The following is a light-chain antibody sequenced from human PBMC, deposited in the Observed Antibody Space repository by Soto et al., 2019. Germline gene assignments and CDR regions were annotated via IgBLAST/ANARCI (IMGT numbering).Light chain of an antibody. J-gene: IGKJ1*01. CDR2: RVS. CDR3: MQGTSWPWT. V-gene: IGKV2-30*01. Sequence: DVVMSQSPLSLTVTLGQPASISCRSSQSLVKTDGITYLNWFHQRPGQSPRRLINRVSRRDSGVPDRFSGSGSGTDFTLKISRVEAEDVGVYYCMQGTSWPWTFGQRTKVEIK. CDR1: QSLVKTDGITY.